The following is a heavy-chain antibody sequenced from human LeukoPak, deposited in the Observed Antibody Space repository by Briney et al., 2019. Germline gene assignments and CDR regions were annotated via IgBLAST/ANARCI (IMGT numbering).Heavy chain of an antibody. V-gene: IGHV6-1*01. CDR3: ARFKQSLIAATDAFDI. CDR1: GDSVSSNSAA. Sequence: PSQTLSLTCAISGDSVSSNSAAWNWIRQSPSRGLEWLGRTYYRSKWYNDYAVSVKSRITINPDTSKNQFSLQLNSVTPEDTAVYYCARFKQSLIAATDAFDIWGQGTVVTVSP. CDR2: TYYRSKWYN. D-gene: IGHD6-13*01. J-gene: IGHJ3*02.